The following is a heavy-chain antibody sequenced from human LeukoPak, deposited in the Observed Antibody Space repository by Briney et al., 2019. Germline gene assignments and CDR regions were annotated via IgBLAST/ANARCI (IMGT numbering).Heavy chain of an antibody. V-gene: IGHV3-9*03. CDR1: GFNFDEYA. CDR2: ISWNSGTI. Sequence: PGGSLRLFCAASGFNFDEYAMHWLRQAPGKGLEWVSGISWNSGTIRYADSVKGRFTISRDNAKNSVYPEMNSLRAEDMSLYYCAKGQKYYYYYYMDVWGRGRTVSVSS. CDR3: AKGQKYYYYYYMDV. J-gene: IGHJ6*03.